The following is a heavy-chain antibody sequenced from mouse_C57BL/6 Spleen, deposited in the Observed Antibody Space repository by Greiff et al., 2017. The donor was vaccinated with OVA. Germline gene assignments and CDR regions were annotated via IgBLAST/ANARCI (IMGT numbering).Heavy chain of an antibody. V-gene: IGHV1-50*01. CDR3: ARRGYYGSRRYFDY. Sequence: QVQLQQPGAELVKPGASVKLSCKASGYTFTSYWMQWVKQRPGQGLEWIGEIDPSDSYTNYNQKFKGKATLTVDTSSSTAYMQLSSLTSEDSAVYDCARRGYYGSRRYFDYWGKGTTLTVSS. CDR1: GYTFTSYW. CDR2: IDPSDSYT. D-gene: IGHD1-1*01. J-gene: IGHJ2*01.